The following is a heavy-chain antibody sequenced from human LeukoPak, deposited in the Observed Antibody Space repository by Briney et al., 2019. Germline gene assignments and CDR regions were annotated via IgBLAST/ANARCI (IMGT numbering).Heavy chain of an antibody. Sequence: PGGSLRLSCAASGFTFSSYAMSWVRQAPGKGLEWVSAISGSGGSTYYADSVKGRFTISRDNSKNTLYLQMNSLRAEDTAVYYCAKALRAAAGIRHAFDIWGQGTMVTVSS. CDR3: AKALRAAAGIRHAFDI. J-gene: IGHJ3*02. CDR1: GFTFSSYA. V-gene: IGHV3-23*01. CDR2: ISGSGGST. D-gene: IGHD6-13*01.